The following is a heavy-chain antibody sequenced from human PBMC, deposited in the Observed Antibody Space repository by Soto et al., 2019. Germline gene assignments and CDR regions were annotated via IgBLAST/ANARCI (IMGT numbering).Heavy chain of an antibody. D-gene: IGHD3-16*02. J-gene: IGHJ4*02. Sequence: GGSLRLSCAASGFTFSNAWMSWVRQAPGKGLEWVGRIKSKTDGGTTDYAAPVKGRFTISRDDSKNTLYLQMNSLKTEDTAVYYCTTVRGLSYYDYIWGSYRRDPFDYWGQGTLVTVSS. CDR2: IKSKTDGGTT. V-gene: IGHV3-15*01. CDR1: GFTFSNAW. CDR3: TTVRGLSYYDYIWGSYRRDPFDY.